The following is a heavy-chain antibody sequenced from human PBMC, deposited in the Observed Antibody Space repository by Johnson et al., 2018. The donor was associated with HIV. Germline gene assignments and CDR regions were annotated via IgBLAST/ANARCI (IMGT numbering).Heavy chain of an antibody. V-gene: IGHV3-30*18. J-gene: IGHJ3*02. D-gene: IGHD3-10*01. CDR1: GFTFSSYA. Sequence: QVQLVESGGGLVKPGGSLRLSCAASGFTFSSYAMHWVRQAPGKGLAWVAVISYDESNKYYADSVKGRFTISSDNSQNMLYLQMNSLRPEDTAVYYCVKQYYGSGGAVHAFDIWGQGTMVTVSS. CDR3: VKQYYGSGGAVHAFDI. CDR2: ISYDESNK.